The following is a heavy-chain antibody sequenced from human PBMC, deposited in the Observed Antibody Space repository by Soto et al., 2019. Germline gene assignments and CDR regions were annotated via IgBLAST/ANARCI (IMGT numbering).Heavy chain of an antibody. CDR1: GFTFDDYA. Sequence: GGSLRLSCAASGFTFDDYAMHWVRQAPGKGLEWVSGISWNSGSIGYADSVKGRFTISRDNAKNSLYLQMNSLRAEDTALYYCAKDSGYDILTRQGSYYYYGMDVWGQGTTVTVSS. D-gene: IGHD3-9*01. CDR2: ISWNSGSI. V-gene: IGHV3-9*01. J-gene: IGHJ6*02. CDR3: AKDSGYDILTRQGSYYYYGMDV.